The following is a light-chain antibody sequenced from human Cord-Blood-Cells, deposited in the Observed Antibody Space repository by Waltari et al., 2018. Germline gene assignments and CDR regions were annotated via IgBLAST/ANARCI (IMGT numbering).Light chain of an antibody. V-gene: IGKV1-5*01. CDR1: QSISSW. CDR2: DAS. CDR3: QQYNSYPWT. Sequence: DIQMTQSPSTLSASVGDSVTITCRASQSISSWLAWYQQKPGKAPKLLIYDASSLESGVPSRFSGSGSWTEFTLTISSLQPDDFATYYCQQYNSYPWTFGQGTKVEIK. J-gene: IGKJ1*01.